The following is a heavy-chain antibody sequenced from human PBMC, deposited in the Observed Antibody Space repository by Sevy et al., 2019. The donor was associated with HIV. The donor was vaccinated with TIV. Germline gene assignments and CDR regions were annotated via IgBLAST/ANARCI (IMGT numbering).Heavy chain of an antibody. J-gene: IGHJ4*02. V-gene: IGHV3-21*01. D-gene: IGHD3-16*01. CDR2: ISSSDYM. CDR3: VRDSRIMVTFGGDY. Sequence: GGSLRLSCAASGFTFSTFSMNWVRQAPGKGLEWVSSISSSDYMYYADSVEGRFTISRDNAKNSLFLQMSSLRAEDTAVYYCVRDSRIMVTFGGDYWGQGTLVTVSS. CDR1: GFTFSTFS.